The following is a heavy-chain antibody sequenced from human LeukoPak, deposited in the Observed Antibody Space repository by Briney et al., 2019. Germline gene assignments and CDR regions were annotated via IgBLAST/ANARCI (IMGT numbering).Heavy chain of an antibody. Sequence: PSQTLSLICTVSGVSISSGNYYWSWIRQHPGKGLEWIGYIYYSGGTQYNPYLKSRVTISVDTSKNQFSLRLSSVTAADTAVYYCARLDILTAANFDPWGQGTLVTVSS. V-gene: IGHV4-31*03. CDR1: GVSISSGNYY. D-gene: IGHD3-9*01. CDR3: ARLDILTAANFDP. J-gene: IGHJ5*02. CDR2: IYYSGGT.